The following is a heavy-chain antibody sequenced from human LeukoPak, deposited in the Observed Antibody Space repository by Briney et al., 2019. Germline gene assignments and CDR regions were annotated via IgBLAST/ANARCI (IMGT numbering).Heavy chain of an antibody. CDR1: GGSISGFY. J-gene: IGHJ4*02. D-gene: IGHD2-15*01. CDR3: ARYYCSAGTCYHFDY. Sequence: PSETLSLTCTVSGGSISGFYWSWIRQPPGKGLEWIGYIYYTGSTNYNPSLKGRVTISVDTSKNQFSLKLSSVTAADTAVYYCARYYCSAGTCYHFDYWGQGTLVTVSS. V-gene: IGHV4-59*01. CDR2: IYYTGST.